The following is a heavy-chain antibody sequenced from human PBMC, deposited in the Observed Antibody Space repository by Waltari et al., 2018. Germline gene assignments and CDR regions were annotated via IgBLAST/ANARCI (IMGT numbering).Heavy chain of an antibody. CDR2: RSDKAHNYTT. D-gene: IGHD6-25*01. Sequence: EVQLVESGGGLVQPGGSLRLSCVASGFSLSDYYMDWVRQAPGKGREWVGRRSDKAHNYTTEYAASVKGRFTISRDDSERSLVLELNGLKTEDSAVYYCARRYGSGHHFDYWGQGALVTVSS. CDR1: GFSLSDYY. J-gene: IGHJ4*02. CDR3: ARRYGSGHHFDY. V-gene: IGHV3-72*01.